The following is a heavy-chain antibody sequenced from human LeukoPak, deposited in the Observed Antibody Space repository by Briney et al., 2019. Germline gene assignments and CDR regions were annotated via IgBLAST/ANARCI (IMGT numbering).Heavy chain of an antibody. CDR2: INPNSGGT. CDR3: ARDEGPPRYNWNYGGPDY. V-gene: IGHV1-2*02. J-gene: IGHJ4*02. D-gene: IGHD1-7*01. CDR1: GYTFTGYY. Sequence: ASVKVSCKASGYTFTGYYMHWVRQAPGQGLEWMGWINPNSGGTNYAQKFQGRVTMTRDTSTSTFYMDLSTLRSEDTAVYYCARDEGPPRYNWNYGGPDYWGQGTLVTVSS.